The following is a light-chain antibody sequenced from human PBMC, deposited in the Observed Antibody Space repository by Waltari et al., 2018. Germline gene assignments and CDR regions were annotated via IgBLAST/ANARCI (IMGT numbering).Light chain of an antibody. CDR2: GAS. Sequence: DIQMTQSPPSLPASVGARVTITCRATQSISTSLNWYQHKAGKAPKLLIYGASTLERGVPSRFSGSGSGTDFTLTINSLRPEDFATYYCQQSYTAPFTFGPGTRVDLK. V-gene: IGKV1-39*01. CDR1: QSISTS. CDR3: QQSYTAPFT. J-gene: IGKJ3*01.